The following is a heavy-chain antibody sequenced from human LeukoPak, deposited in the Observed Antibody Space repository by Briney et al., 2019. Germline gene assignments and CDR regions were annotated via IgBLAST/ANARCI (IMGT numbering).Heavy chain of an antibody. D-gene: IGHD2-21*02. CDR2: INHSGST. CDR3: ASHQAYCGSDCYSDY. CDR1: GGSFSGYY. J-gene: IGHJ4*02. Sequence: SETLSLTCAVYGGSFSGYYWSWIRQPPGKGLEWIGEINHSGSTNYNPSLKSRVTISVDTSKNQFSLKLSSVTAADTAVYYCASHQAYCGSDCYSDYWGQGTLVTVSS. V-gene: IGHV4-34*01.